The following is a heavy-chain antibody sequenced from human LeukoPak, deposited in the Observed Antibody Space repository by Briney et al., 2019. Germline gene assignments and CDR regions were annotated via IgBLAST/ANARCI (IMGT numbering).Heavy chain of an antibody. D-gene: IGHD3-22*01. CDR2: LYHVGST. J-gene: IGHJ5*02. V-gene: IGHV4-59*01. CDR1: RGSISSYY. CDR3: ARGRYYYDSSGYPYNWFDP. Sequence: SETLSLTCIVSRGSISSYYWSWIRQPPGKGLEWIGYLYHVGSTNYNPSLKSRVTISGDTSKNHFSLNLSSVTAADTAMYYCARGRYYYDSSGYPYNWFDPWGQGTLVTVSS.